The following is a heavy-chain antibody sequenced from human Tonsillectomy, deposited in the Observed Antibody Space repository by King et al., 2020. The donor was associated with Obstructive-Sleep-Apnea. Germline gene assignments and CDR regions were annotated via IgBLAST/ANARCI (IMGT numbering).Heavy chain of an antibody. CDR3: AREVFCGGDCYFEENNWFDP. V-gene: IGHV4-39*07. J-gene: IGHJ5*02. Sequence: LQLQESGPGLVKPSETLSLTCTVSGGSISSSSHYWGWIRQPPGKGLEWIGTIYYSGSTYYNPSLKSRVTLSVDTSKNHFSLKVNSVTAADTAVYYCAREVFCGGDCYFEENNWFDPWGQGTLVTVSS. D-gene: IGHD2-21*02. CDR1: GGSISSSSHY. CDR2: IYYSGST.